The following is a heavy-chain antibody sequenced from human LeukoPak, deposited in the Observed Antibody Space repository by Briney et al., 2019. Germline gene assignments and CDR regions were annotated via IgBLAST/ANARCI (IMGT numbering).Heavy chain of an antibody. CDR3: AKDRGGSGSYPED. V-gene: IGHV3-30*18. Sequence: QPGRSLRLSCAASGFTFSSYGMHWVRPAPGKGLEWVAVISYDGSNKYYADSVKGRFTISRDNSKNTLYLQMNSLRAEDTAVYYCAKDRGGSGSYPEDWGQGTLVTVSS. J-gene: IGHJ4*02. CDR2: ISYDGSNK. D-gene: IGHD3-10*01. CDR1: GFTFSSYG.